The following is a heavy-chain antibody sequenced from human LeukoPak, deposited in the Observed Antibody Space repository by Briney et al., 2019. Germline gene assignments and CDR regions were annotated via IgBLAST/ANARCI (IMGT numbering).Heavy chain of an antibody. Sequence: SQTLSLTCTVSGGSISSGDYYWTWIRRHPGKGLEWIGYIYNSGTTYYNPSLESRVTISGDTSKNQFSLKLSSVTAADTAVYYCARTAGWSYGFDYWGQGTLVTVSS. CDR2: IYNSGTT. CDR3: ARTAGWSYGFDY. J-gene: IGHJ4*02. CDR1: GGSISSGDYY. V-gene: IGHV4-31*03. D-gene: IGHD3-16*01.